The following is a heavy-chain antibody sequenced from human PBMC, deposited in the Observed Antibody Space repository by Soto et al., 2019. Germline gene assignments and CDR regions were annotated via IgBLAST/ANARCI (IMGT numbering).Heavy chain of an antibody. Sequence: QVQLEQSGAEVKKPGASVKVSCKASGYTFTGYYIHCVRQAPGQGLEWMGWINTYTGSTNYAQKFQGWVTLTRDTSISTAYMEMNRLTSDDTAVYYCAREEQLGYYGMDVWGQGTTVTVSS. CDR2: INTYTGST. V-gene: IGHV1-2*04. D-gene: IGHD1-1*01. J-gene: IGHJ6*02. CDR3: AREEQLGYYGMDV. CDR1: GYTFTGYY.